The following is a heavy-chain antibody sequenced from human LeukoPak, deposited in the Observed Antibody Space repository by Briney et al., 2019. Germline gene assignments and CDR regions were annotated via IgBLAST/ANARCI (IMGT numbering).Heavy chain of an antibody. J-gene: IGHJ4*02. Sequence: SETLSLTCTVSGDSIRGYYWGWMRQPPGKGLEWIGSVHDSGSTYYGSSLKSRVIISLDTSKSQFSLKLSSVTAADTAVYYCARGPYKYEYWGQGILVTVSS. CDR1: GDSIRGYY. CDR2: VHDSGST. V-gene: IGHV4-38-2*02. CDR3: ARGPYKYEY. D-gene: IGHD1-14*01.